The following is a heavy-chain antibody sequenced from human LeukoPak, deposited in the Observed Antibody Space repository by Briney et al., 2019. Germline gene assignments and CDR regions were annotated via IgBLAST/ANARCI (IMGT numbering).Heavy chain of an antibody. D-gene: IGHD6-13*01. Sequence: GGSLRLSCAASGFTFSRYWMHWVRQAPGKGLVWVSGIRFDASITTYADSVKGRFTITRDNAKNTLYLQMNSLRGEDTAMYYCVRGESSSWNAWGQGSLVIVSS. V-gene: IGHV3-74*01. CDR3: VRGESSSWNA. J-gene: IGHJ5*02. CDR1: GFTFSRYW. CDR2: IRFDASIT.